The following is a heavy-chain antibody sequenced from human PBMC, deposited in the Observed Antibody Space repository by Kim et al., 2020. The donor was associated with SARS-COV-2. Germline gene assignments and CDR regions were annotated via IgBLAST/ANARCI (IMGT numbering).Heavy chain of an antibody. CDR2: IRPTSDGGTT. V-gene: IGHV3-15*01. CDR3: ATGGHYHGD. CDR1: GFTFTTAW. Sequence: GGSLRPSCAASGFTFTTAWLTWVRQAPGKGLEWVAHIRPTSDGGTTDYTPPVKGRFTISRDDSMNTVFLQMNSLRTEDTALYYCATGGHYHGDWGQGTLV. D-gene: IGHD4-17*01. J-gene: IGHJ4*02.